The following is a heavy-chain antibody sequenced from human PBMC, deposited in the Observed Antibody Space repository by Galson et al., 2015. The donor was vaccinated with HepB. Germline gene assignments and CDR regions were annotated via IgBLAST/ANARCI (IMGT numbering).Heavy chain of an antibody. J-gene: IGHJ4*02. CDR3: ARANPGYGDLFDY. CDR1: GFTFSDYY. Sequence: SLRLSCAASGFTFSDYYMSWIRQAPGKGLEWVSYISSSSSYTNYADSVKGRFTISRDNAKNSLYLQMNSLRAEDTAVYYCARANPGYGDLFDYWGQGTLVTVSS. V-gene: IGHV3-11*05. CDR2: ISSSSSYT. D-gene: IGHD4-17*01.